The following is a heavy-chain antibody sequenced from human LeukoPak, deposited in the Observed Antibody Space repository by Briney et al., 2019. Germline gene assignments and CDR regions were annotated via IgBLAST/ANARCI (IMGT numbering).Heavy chain of an antibody. V-gene: IGHV4-59*01. CDR1: GGSISGYH. J-gene: IGHJ6*03. CDR2: IYYSGSS. CDR3: ARVPRSYYYYYYMDV. Sequence: PSETLSLTCNVSGGSISGYHWSWIRQPPGKGLELLGYIYYSGSSNYNPSLKSRVTMSADTSKNQFSLKLSSVTAADTAVYYCARVPRSYYYYYYMDVWGKGTTVTVSS.